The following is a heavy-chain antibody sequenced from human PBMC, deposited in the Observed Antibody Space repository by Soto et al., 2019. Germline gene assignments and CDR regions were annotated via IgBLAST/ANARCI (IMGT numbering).Heavy chain of an antibody. CDR3: ARVPWFGELFLAFDI. J-gene: IGHJ3*02. CDR1: GFTFSSYA. CDR2: ISYDGSNK. D-gene: IGHD3-10*01. V-gene: IGHV3-30-3*01. Sequence: PGGSLRLSCAASGFTFSSYAMHWVRQAPGKGLEWVAVISYDGSNKYYADSVKGRFTISRDNSKNTLYLQMNSLRAEDTAVYYCARVPWFGELFLAFDIWGQGTMVT.